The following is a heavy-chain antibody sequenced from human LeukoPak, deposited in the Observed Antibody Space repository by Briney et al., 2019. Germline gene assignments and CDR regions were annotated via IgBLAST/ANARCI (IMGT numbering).Heavy chain of an antibody. D-gene: IGHD6-19*01. CDR3: ARHSSGWHFDS. V-gene: IGHV4-59*02. J-gene: IGHJ4*02. CDR1: GVSVSNHY. CDR2: FYYSGGT. Sequence: SETLSLTCSVSGVSVSNHYWSWIRQPPGKGLEWIGCFYYSGGTYFNPSLGSRVTISADTSRNHLSLNLRSLTAADTAVYYCARHSSGWHFDSWGQGALVTVSS.